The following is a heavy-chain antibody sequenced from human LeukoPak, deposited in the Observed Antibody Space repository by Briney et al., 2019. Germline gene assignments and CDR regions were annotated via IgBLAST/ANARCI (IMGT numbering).Heavy chain of an antibody. Sequence: GASVKVSCKASRATFRSYAISWVRQAPGQGLEWMGGIIPIFGTANYAQKFQGRVTITADDSTNTAYMELSSLRSEDTAVYYCARAPNEGAFDIRGQGTMVSVSS. CDR1: RATFRSYA. CDR3: ARAPNEGAFDI. J-gene: IGHJ3*02. V-gene: IGHV1-69*13. D-gene: IGHD1-1*01. CDR2: IIPIFGTA.